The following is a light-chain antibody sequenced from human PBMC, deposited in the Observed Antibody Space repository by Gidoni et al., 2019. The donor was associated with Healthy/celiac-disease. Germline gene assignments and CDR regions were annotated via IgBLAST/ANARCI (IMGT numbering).Light chain of an antibody. CDR3: MQALQTPWT. V-gene: IGKV2-28*01. J-gene: IGKJ1*01. CDR1: QSLLHSNGYNY. CDR2: LGS. Sequence: IVMTQSPLSLPVTPGDPASIYCRSSQSLLHSNGYNYLDWYLQKPGQSPQLLIYLGSNRASGVPDRFSGSGSGTDFTLKISRVEAEDVGVYYCMQALQTPWTFGQGTKVEIK.